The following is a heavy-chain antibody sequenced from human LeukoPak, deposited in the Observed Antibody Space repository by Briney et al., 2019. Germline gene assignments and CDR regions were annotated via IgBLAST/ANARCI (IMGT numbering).Heavy chain of an antibody. CDR3: ARQDGGSYQYCFDY. CDR1: GYGFPSYW. D-gene: IGHD1-26*01. CDR2: IYPGDSGT. V-gene: IGHV5-51*01. J-gene: IGHJ4*02. Sequence: GESLKISCKGSGYGFPSYWIGWVRQMPGKGLEWMGIIYPGDSGTRYNPSFQGQVTISADKSINTAYLQWSTLKASDTAMYYCARQDGGSYQYCFDYWGQGTLVTVSS.